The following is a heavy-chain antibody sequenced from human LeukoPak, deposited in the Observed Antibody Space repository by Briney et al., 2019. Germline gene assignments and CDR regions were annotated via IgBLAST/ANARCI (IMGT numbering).Heavy chain of an antibody. CDR1: GGSFSGYY. Sequence: SETLSLTCAVYGGSFSGYYWGWIRQSPGKGLEWIANIFYSGSTHYNPSLKSRVSISVDTSKNQFSLKLSSVTAADTAIYYCARQSSHYYGSGTFRHFDYWGQGTLVSVSS. J-gene: IGHJ4*02. CDR3: ARQSSHYYGSGTFRHFDY. CDR2: IFYSGST. D-gene: IGHD3-10*01. V-gene: IGHV4-34*12.